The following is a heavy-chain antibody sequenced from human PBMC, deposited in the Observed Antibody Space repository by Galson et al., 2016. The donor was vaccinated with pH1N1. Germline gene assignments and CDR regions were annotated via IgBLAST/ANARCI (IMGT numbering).Heavy chain of an antibody. CDR1: GFSLSTSGMC. V-gene: IGHV2-70*11. D-gene: IGHD3-10*01. Sequence: PALVKPPQTLTLTCTFSGFSLSTSGMCVSWIRQPPGKALEWLARIDWEDDKYYSTSLKTRLTISKDTSKNQVVLTMTNMDPVDTATYFCARTRGGFGDYVYWGQGTLVTVSS. CDR3: ARTRGGFGDYVY. CDR2: IDWEDDK. J-gene: IGHJ4*02.